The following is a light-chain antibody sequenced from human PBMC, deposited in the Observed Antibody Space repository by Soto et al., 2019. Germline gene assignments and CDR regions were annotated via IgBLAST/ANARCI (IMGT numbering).Light chain of an antibody. J-gene: IGKJ1*01. V-gene: IGKV3-11*01. CDR3: EQRSKLPRT. CDR2: DAS. CDR1: QSVSNY. Sequence: EIVLTQSPATLSLSPGETATLSCRPSQSVSNYLVWNQQKPGQAPRLLIYDASHRATGIPARFSGSGSGTYFTITISTLGPEDFAVYSCEQRSKLPRTFGQGTKVEIK.